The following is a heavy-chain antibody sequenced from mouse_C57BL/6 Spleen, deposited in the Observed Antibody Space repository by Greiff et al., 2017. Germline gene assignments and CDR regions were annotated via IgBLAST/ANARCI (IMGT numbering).Heavy chain of an antibody. CDR2: IYPGDGDT. Sequence: QVHVKQSGAELVKPGASVKISCKASGYAFSSYWMNWVKQRPGKGLEWIGQIYPGDGDTNYNGKFKGKATLTADKSSSTAYMQLSSLTSEDSAVYFCARSYDYDTWFAYWGQGTLVTVSA. D-gene: IGHD2-4*01. CDR3: ARSYDYDTWFAY. J-gene: IGHJ3*01. V-gene: IGHV1-80*01. CDR1: GYAFSSYW.